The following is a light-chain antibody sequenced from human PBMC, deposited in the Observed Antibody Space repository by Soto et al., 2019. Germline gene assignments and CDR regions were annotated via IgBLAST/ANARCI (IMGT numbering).Light chain of an antibody. CDR1: QSVGRN. V-gene: IGKV3-15*01. J-gene: IGKJ2*01. Sequence: EIVMTQSPVALSVSPGERAALSCRASQSVGRNFAWYQQRPGQAPRVLIYGTSTRATGVPARSSGSGSGTDFTLTISSLQSEDFAGYYCQQYNNGPYTFGQGTRLEIK. CDR3: QQYNNGPYT. CDR2: GTS.